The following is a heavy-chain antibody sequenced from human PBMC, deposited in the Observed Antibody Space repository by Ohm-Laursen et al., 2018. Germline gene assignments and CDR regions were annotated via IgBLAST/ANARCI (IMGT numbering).Heavy chain of an antibody. V-gene: IGHV3-7*03. J-gene: IGHJ4*02. CDR2: IKQDGGQQ. Sequence: SLRLSCTASGFTFSSYWMSWVRQAPGKGLEWVANIKQDGGQQYYVDSVKGRFTISRDNAKNTLYLQMSSLGAEDMAVYYCAKDLSSVSFYYYFDYWGQGTLVTVSS. CDR3: AKDLSSVSFYYYFDY. CDR1: GFTFSSYW. D-gene: IGHD1-26*01.